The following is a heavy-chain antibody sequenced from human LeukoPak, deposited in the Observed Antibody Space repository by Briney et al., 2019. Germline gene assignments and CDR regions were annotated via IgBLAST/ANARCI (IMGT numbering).Heavy chain of an antibody. V-gene: IGHV3-23*01. CDR3: ATHIVVVVAATTFDY. CDR2: ISGSGGTT. J-gene: IGHJ4*02. CDR1: GFTFSSYG. Sequence: GGTLRLSCAASGFTFSSYGMSWVRQAPGKGLEWVSAISGSGGTTYYADSVKGRFTISRDNSKNTLYLQMNSLRAEDTAVYYCATHIVVVVAATTFDYWGQGTLVTVSS. D-gene: IGHD2-15*01.